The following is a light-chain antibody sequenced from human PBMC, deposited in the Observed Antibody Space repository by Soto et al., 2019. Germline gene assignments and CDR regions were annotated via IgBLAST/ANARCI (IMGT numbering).Light chain of an antibody. CDR2: DAS. Sequence: DLPMTQSPSSLSASVGERVTITCRASQFISTYLHWYQQKPGKAPKLLIYDASRLQSGVPSRFGGSGSGADFTLTINSLQSEDFATYYCQQYYSDAPWTFGQGTKVEIK. V-gene: IGKV1-39*01. J-gene: IGKJ1*01. CDR3: QQYYSDAPWT. CDR1: QFISTY.